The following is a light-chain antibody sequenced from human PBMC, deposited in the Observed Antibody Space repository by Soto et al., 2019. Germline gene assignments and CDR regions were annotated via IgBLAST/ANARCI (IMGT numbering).Light chain of an antibody. J-gene: IGLJ2*01. Sequence: QSALTQPASVSGSPGQSITISCTGTSTDVGGYNYVSWYQQHPGKAPKLLIYDVTSRPSGASNRFSGSRSGNTASLTISGLQAEDEADYYCSSYTSSITVVFGGGTKVTVL. CDR3: SSYTSSITVV. V-gene: IGLV2-14*01. CDR1: STDVGGYNY. CDR2: DVT.